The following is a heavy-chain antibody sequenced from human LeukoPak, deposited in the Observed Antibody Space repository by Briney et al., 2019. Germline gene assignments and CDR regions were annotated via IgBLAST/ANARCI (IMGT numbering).Heavy chain of an antibody. CDR1: GSTFSGSA. V-gene: IGHV3-73*01. CDR2: IRSKANSYAT. J-gene: IGHJ6*03. CDR3: TSLYYYGSGSYSTDYYYYYMDV. D-gene: IGHD3-10*01. Sequence: PGGSLRLSCAASGSTFSGSAMHWVRQASGKGLEWVGRIRSKANSYATAYAASVKGRFTISRDDSKNTAYLQMNSLKTEDTAVYYCTSLYYYGSGSYSTDYYYYYMDVWGKGTTVTVSS.